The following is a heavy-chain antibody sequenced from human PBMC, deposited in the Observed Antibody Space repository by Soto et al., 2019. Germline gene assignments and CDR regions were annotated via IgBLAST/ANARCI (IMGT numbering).Heavy chain of an antibody. CDR1: GGSISSYY. Sequence: SETLSLTCTVSGGSISSYYWSCIRQPAGKGLEWIGLIYTSGSTNYNPSLKSRVTMSVDTSKNQFSLKLSSVTAADTAVYYCAGGHYYGSGSYYNAPTPFDYWGQGTMVTVSS. D-gene: IGHD3-10*01. CDR3: AGGHYYGSGSYYNAPTPFDY. CDR2: IYTSGST. J-gene: IGHJ4*02. V-gene: IGHV4-4*07.